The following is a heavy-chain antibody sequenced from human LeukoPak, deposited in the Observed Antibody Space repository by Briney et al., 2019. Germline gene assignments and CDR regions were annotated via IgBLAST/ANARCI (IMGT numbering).Heavy chain of an antibody. D-gene: IGHD1-7*01. V-gene: IGHV3-74*01. CDR1: GFTFTSYW. Sequence: GGSLRLSCATSGFTFTSYWMHWVRQAPGKGLVWVSRINPDGSDPIYADSVKGRFTISRDNAKNTLYLQMNSLRDEDTAVYYCARPTTTLEYWGQGTLVTVSS. CDR3: ARPTTTLEY. CDR2: INPDGSDP. J-gene: IGHJ4*02.